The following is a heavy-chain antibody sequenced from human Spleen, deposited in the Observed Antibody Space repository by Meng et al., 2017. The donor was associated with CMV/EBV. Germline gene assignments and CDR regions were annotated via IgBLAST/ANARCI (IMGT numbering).Heavy chain of an antibody. Sequence: KVSCKGSGYSFSNYWIDWVRQMPGKGLEWMGIIYPGDSDTRYSPSFQGQVTISADKSISTAYLQWSSLKASDTAMYYCARGKAGVEMATIFDYWGQGTLVTVSS. V-gene: IGHV5-51*01. CDR1: GYSFSNYW. J-gene: IGHJ4*02. D-gene: IGHD5-24*01. CDR3: ARGKAGVEMATIFDY. CDR2: IYPGDSDT.